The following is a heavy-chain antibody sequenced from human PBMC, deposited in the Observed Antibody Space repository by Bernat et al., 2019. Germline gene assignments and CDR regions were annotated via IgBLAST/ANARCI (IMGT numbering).Heavy chain of an antibody. CDR1: GFTFSSYW. Sequence: EVQLVESGGGLVQPGGSLRLSCAASGFTFSSYWMSWVRQAPGKGLEWVANIKQDGSEKYYVDSVKGRFTISRDNAKNSLYLQMNSLRAEDTAVYYCASYVSSWRPVGAFDIWGQGTMVTVSS. J-gene: IGHJ3*02. CDR3: ASYVSSWRPVGAFDI. CDR2: IKQDGSEK. V-gene: IGHV3-7*01. D-gene: IGHD6-13*01.